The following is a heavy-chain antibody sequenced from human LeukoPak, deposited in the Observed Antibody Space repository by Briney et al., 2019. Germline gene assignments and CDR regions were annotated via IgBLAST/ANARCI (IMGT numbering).Heavy chain of an antibody. CDR3: ARESVGATPRAFDI. D-gene: IGHD1-26*01. V-gene: IGHV1-18*01. CDR1: GYTFTSYG. CDR2: ISAYNGNT. J-gene: IGHJ3*02. Sequence: ASVKVSCKASGYTFTSYGISWVRQAPGQGLEWMGWISAYNGNTNYAQKLQGRVTITTDTSTSTAYMELRSLRSDDTAVYCCARESVGATPRAFDIWGQGTMVTVSS.